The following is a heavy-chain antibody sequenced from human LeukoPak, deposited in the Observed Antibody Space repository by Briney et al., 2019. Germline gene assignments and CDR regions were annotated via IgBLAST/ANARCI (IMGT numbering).Heavy chain of an antibody. J-gene: IGHJ4*02. CDR2: IYGHDGGT. CDR3: VRDFDWGPDY. V-gene: IGHV1-2*02. D-gene: IGHD3-9*01. Sequence: ASVKVSCKASGYTSTGHYLHWVRQAPGQGLEWMGWIYGHDGGTNFAQKFQDRVTMTRDTSITTAYMELTSLTPDDTAVYYCVRDFDWGPDYWGQGTLVTVSS. CDR1: GYTSTGHY.